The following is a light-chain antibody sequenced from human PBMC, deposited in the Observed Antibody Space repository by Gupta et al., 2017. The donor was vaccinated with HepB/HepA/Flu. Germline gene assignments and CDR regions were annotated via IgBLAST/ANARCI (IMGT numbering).Light chain of an antibody. CDR1: QDINYY. CDR3: QQDENLPYT. CDR2: DAT. V-gene: IGKV1-33*01. Sequence: DIQMTQSPSSLSASVGDRVTITCQASQDINYYLIWYQHKPGKAPKLLIYDATNLETRVASRFTGSGSGTDFTLTISSLQPEDIATYYCQQDENLPYTFGQGTKVE. J-gene: IGKJ2*01.